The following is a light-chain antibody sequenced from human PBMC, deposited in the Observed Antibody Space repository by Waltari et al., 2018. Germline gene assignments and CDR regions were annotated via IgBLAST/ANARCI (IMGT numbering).Light chain of an antibody. V-gene: IGLV2-11*01. CDR2: DVS. Sequence: QSALTQPRSVSGSPGQSVTISCTGTSSDVGGYNYVSWYQQHPGKAPKLMIYDVSKRPPGVPDRVSGAKSCNTAALPISGLQAEDEADYYCCSYAGSYTFGYVFGTGTKVTVL. CDR1: SSDVGGYNY. J-gene: IGLJ1*01. CDR3: CSYAGSYTFGYV.